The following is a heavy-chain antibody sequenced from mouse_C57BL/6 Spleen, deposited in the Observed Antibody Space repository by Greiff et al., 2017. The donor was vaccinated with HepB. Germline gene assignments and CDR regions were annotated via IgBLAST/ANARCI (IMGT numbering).Heavy chain of an antibody. D-gene: IGHD2-1*01. J-gene: IGHJ3*01. CDR2: IWSDGST. CDR1: GFSLPSYG. V-gene: IGHV2-6*03. CDR3: AREDYYGNYPFAY. Sequence: QVQLKQSGPGLVAPSQSLSITCTVSGFSLPSYGVHWVRQPTGKGLEWLVVIWSDGSTTYNSALKSRLSISKNNSKSQVFLKMNSLQTDDTAMYYCAREDYYGNYPFAYWGQGTLVTVSA.